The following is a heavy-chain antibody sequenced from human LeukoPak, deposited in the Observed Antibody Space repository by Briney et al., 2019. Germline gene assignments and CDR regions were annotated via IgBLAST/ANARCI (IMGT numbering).Heavy chain of an antibody. Sequence: GGSLRLSCAASGFTFDEHGMSWVRHAPGKGLEWVSGINWNGDITNYADSVKGRFTISRDNAKNSLYLQMNSLRAEDTAVYYCASGSYYSFDYWGQGTLVTVSS. CDR1: GFTFDEHG. D-gene: IGHD1-26*01. CDR3: ASGSYYSFDY. J-gene: IGHJ4*02. V-gene: IGHV3-20*04. CDR2: INWNGDIT.